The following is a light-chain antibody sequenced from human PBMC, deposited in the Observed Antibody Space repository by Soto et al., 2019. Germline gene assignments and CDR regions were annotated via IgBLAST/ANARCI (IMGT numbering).Light chain of an antibody. V-gene: IGLV1-44*01. CDR3: AAWDGSLNGVA. CDR1: SSNIGSNT. J-gene: IGLJ2*01. Sequence: QSVLTQPPSASGTPGQRVTISCSGSSSNIGSNTVNWYQQLPGTAPKLLIYSNNQRPSGVPDRISGSKSGTSASLAISGLQSEDEADDYCAAWDGSLNGVAFGGGTKLTVL. CDR2: SNN.